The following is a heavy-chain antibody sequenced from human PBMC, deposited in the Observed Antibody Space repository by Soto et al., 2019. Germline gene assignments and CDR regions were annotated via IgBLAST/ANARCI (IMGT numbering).Heavy chain of an antibody. V-gene: IGHV4-4*02. J-gene: IGHJ5*02. D-gene: IGHD2-21*01. Sequence: SETLSLTCAVSGGSINSRNWWTWVRQPPGKGLEWIGEIFHTGSTNYNPSLQSRASVSVDTSKNQFSLRLTSVTAADTAIYYCAAFYSLFKGSDQSGDDTCXQGTLVTGSS. CDR3: AAFYSLFKGSDQSGDDT. CDR1: GGSINSRNW. CDR2: IFHTGST.